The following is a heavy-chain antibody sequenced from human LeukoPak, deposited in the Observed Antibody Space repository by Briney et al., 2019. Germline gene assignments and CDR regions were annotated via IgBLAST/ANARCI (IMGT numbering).Heavy chain of an antibody. CDR2: ISGSTGST. Sequence: GGSLRLSCAASGFTFSNYAVNWVRQAPGKGLEWVSLISGSTGSTYYADSVKGRFSISRDNSKNTVYLQMNSLRVEDTAVYYCAKRTRGYSYGTLDYWGQGTLVTVSS. CDR1: GFTFSNYA. CDR3: AKRTRGYSYGTLDY. J-gene: IGHJ4*02. D-gene: IGHD5-18*01. V-gene: IGHV3-23*01.